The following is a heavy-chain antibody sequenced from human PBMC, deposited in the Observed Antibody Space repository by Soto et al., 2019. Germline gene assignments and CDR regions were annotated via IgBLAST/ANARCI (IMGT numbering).Heavy chain of an antibody. Sequence: QVQLVQSGAEVKKPGSSVKVSCKASGGTFSSYAISWVRQAPGQGLEWMGGLIPIFGTANYAQKFQGRVTITEDESTSTAYMELSSLRSEDTAVHYCARASIVLVPAAMSGSALDYWGQGTLVTVSS. J-gene: IGHJ4*01. V-gene: IGHV1-69*01. CDR2: LIPIFGTA. CDR3: ARASIVLVPAAMSGSALDY. CDR1: GGTFSSYA. D-gene: IGHD2-2*01.